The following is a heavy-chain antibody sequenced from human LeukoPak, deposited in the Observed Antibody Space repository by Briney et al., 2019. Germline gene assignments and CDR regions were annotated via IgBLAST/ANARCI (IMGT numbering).Heavy chain of an antibody. J-gene: IGHJ4*02. CDR1: GFTFSSYA. D-gene: IGHD3-10*01. V-gene: IGHV3-30-3*01. CDR3: AVRGSGSRSHYFDY. CDR2: ISYDGSNK. Sequence: SGGSLRLSCAASGFTFSSYAMHWVRQAPGKGLEWVSVISYDGSNKYYADSVKGRFTISRDNAKNTLYLQMNSLGPEDTAVFYCAVRGSGSRSHYFDYWGQGTLVTVSP.